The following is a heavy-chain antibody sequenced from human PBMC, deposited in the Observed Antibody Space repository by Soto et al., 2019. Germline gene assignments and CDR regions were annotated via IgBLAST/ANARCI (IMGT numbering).Heavy chain of an antibody. CDR1: GYSFSGYY. J-gene: IGHJ1*01. CDR2: INPNSGAT. CDR3: ARGPFTYDSSGYYVY. D-gene: IGHD3-22*01. V-gene: IGHV1-2*02. Sequence: ASVKVSCKTSGYSFSGYYIHWLRQAPGQGLEWMGWINPNSGATLYARKFQGRVIVSRDTSINTAFMQLSSLSSDDTAVYYCARGPFTYDSSGYYVYWGQGTLVTVSS.